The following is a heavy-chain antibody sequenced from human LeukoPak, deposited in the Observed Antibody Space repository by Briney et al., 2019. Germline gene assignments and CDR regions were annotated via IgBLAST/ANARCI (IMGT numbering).Heavy chain of an antibody. CDR1: GYSFTTYW. CDR2: ISPTDSDT. Sequence: GASLKISCKGSGYSFTTYWIGWVRQMPVKGLEWMGIISPTDSDTKYNPSFQSQVTMSADKSISTAYLQWTRQKDSDTANYCCARLNRPSYFNFWGQGTLVIVFS. CDR3: ARLNRPSYFNF. D-gene: IGHD6-6*01. J-gene: IGHJ4*02. V-gene: IGHV5-51*01.